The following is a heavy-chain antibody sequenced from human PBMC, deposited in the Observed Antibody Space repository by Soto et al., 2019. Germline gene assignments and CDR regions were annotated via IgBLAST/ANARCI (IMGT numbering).Heavy chain of an antibody. CDR3: ARPSMVRGVMYYYYYYGMDV. CDR2: IKQDGSEK. CDR1: GFTFSSYW. D-gene: IGHD3-10*01. V-gene: IGHV3-7*03. J-gene: IGHJ6*02. Sequence: GGSLRLSCAASGFTFSSYWMSWVRQAPGKGLEWVANIKQDGSEKYYVDSVKGRFTISRDNAKNSLYLQMNSLRAEDTAVYYCARPSMVRGVMYYYYYYGMDVWGQGTTVTVSS.